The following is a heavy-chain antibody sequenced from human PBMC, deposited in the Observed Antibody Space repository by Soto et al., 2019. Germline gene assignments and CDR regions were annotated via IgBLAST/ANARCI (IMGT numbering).Heavy chain of an antibody. V-gene: IGHV4-30-4*01. CDR1: GDSISDLDYF. D-gene: IGHD7-27*01. Sequence: SETLSLTCSVSGDSISDLDYFWAWIRQPPGQALEYIGYIYKSATTYYNPSFESRVAISVDTSKSQFSLNVTSVTAADTAVYFCARGRYCLTGRCFPNWFDSWGQGALVTVSS. CDR3: ARGRYCLTGRCFPNWFDS. J-gene: IGHJ5*01. CDR2: IYKSATT.